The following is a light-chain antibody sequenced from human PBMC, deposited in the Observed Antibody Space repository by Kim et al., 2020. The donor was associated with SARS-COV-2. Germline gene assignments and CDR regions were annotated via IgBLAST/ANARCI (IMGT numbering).Light chain of an antibody. Sequence: QSVLTKQPSVSGAPGQRVTISCTGSSSNIGAGYDVHWYQQLPGTAPKLLIHGNSNRPSGVPDRFSGSKSGTSASLAITGLQAEDEADYYCQSYDSSLSGVVFGGGTQLTVL. CDR2: GNS. CDR1: SSNIGAGYD. V-gene: IGLV1-40*01. J-gene: IGLJ2*01. CDR3: QSYDSSLSGVV.